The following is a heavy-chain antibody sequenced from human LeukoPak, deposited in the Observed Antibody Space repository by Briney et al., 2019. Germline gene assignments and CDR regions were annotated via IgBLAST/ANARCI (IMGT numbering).Heavy chain of an antibody. D-gene: IGHD1-26*01. CDR3: ARDFTGGNYFNDY. Sequence: ASVKVSCKASGYTFTGYYMHWVRQAPGQGLEWMGWISTYNGNTNYAQKLQGRVTMTTDTSTSTAYMELRSLRSDDTAVYYCARDFTGGNYFNDYWGQGTLVTVSS. V-gene: IGHV1-18*04. J-gene: IGHJ4*02. CDR2: ISTYNGNT. CDR1: GYTFTGYY.